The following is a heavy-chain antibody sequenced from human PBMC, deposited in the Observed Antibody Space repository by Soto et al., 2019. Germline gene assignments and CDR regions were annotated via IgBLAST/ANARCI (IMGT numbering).Heavy chain of an antibody. Sequence: QVQLVQSGAEVKKPGASVKVSCKASGYTFTNYGISWVRQAPGQGLEWMGWISAYSGNANYAQKLQGRVTMTTDTSPSTAYMELRSLTSDDTAVYYCARVSDIVRHFGYWGQGTLVTVSS. V-gene: IGHV1-18*01. CDR3: ARVSDIVRHFGY. D-gene: IGHD2-15*01. CDR2: ISAYSGNA. J-gene: IGHJ4*02. CDR1: GYTFTNYG.